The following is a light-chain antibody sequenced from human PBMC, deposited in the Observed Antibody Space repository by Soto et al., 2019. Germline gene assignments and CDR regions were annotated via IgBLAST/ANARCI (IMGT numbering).Light chain of an antibody. CDR2: GAS. V-gene: IGKV3-20*01. CDR3: QQYNNWPPIT. CDR1: QSVSSNY. J-gene: IGKJ5*01. Sequence: EIVLTQSPGTLSLSPGERATLSCRASQSVSSNYLAWYQQKPGQAPRLLIYGASRRAAGIPDRFSGSGSGTEFTLTISSLQSEDFAVYYCQQYNNWPPITFGQGTRLEI.